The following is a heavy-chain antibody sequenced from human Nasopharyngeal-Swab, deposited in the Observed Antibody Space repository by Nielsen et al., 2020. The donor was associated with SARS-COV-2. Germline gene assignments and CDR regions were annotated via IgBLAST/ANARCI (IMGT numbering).Heavy chain of an antibody. Sequence: WVRQAPGQGLEWMGWISAYNGNTNYAQRLQGRVTMTTDTSMNTAYMEMRSLRSDDTAVYYCARTGYCSGGSCYSWWFDPWGQGTLVTVSS. CDR2: ISAYNGNT. V-gene: IGHV1-18*01. D-gene: IGHD2-15*01. CDR3: ARTGYCSGGSCYSWWFDP. J-gene: IGHJ5*02.